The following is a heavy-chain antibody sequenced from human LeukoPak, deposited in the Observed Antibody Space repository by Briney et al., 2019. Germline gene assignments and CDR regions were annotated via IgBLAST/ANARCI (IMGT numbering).Heavy chain of an antibody. CDR3: TRHVGSDFVIDN. CDR2: IRNKAHNYAT. Sequence: PGGSLRLSCAASGFIFSGSAMHWVRQASGKGPEWVGRIRNKAHNYATAYAASVKGRFTISRDDSKNTAYLQMNRLKSEDTAVYYCTRHVGSDFVIDNWGQGTLVTVSS. CDR1: GFIFSGSA. D-gene: IGHD2-21*02. V-gene: IGHV3-73*01. J-gene: IGHJ4*02.